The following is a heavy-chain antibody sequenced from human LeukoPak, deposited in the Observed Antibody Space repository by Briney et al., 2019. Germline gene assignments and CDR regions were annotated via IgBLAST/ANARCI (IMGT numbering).Heavy chain of an antibody. CDR3: ARGTRLWWLASWLDP. CDR1: GGSFSGYY. V-gene: IGHV4-34*01. D-gene: IGHD2-21*01. CDR2: INHSGST. J-gene: IGHJ5*02. Sequence: PSETLSLTCAVYGGSFSGYYWSWIRQPPGKGLEWIGEINHSGSTNYNPSLKSRVTISVDTSKNQFSLKLSSVTAADTAVYYCARGTRLWWLASWLDPWGQGTLVTVSS.